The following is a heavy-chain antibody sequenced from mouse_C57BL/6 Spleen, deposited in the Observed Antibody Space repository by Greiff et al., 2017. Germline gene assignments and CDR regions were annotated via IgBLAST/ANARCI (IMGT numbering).Heavy chain of an antibody. J-gene: IGHJ2*01. D-gene: IGHD1-1*01. V-gene: IGHV1-59*01. CDR1: GYTFTSYW. CDR2: IDPSDSYT. Sequence: QVQLKQPGAELVRPGTSVKLSCKASGYTFTSYWMHWVKQRPGQGLEWIGVIDPSDSYTNYNQKFKGKATLTVDTSSSTAYMQLSSLTSEDSAVYYCARWGYGSPLDYLGQGTTLTVSS. CDR3: ARWGYGSPLDY.